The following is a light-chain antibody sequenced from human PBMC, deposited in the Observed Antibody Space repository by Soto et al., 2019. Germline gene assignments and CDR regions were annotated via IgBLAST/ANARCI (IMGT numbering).Light chain of an antibody. CDR2: RAS. CDR1: QSISDW. Sequence: DIQMTQSPSTLSASVGDRVTITCRASQSISDWLAWYQQKPGKAPKVLIYRASSLESGVPSRFSGSGSGTEFTLTISSLQPDDFATYHCQQYNSYSPLTFGQGTKVDIK. V-gene: IGKV1-5*03. CDR3: QQYNSYSPLT. J-gene: IGKJ1*01.